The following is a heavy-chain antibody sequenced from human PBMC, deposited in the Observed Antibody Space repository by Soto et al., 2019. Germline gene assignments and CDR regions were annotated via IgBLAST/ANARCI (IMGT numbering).Heavy chain of an antibody. V-gene: IGHV4-30-4*01. J-gene: IGHJ4*02. CDR1: GGSISSGENF. Sequence: PSETLSLTCTVSGGSISSGENFWNWIRQPPGKGLEWIGYIHHSGSTYYNPSLKSRLTISVDTSKNQIPLRLNSVTAADTAVYYCARDTGTYPYYFDYWGQGTLVTVSS. D-gene: IGHD1-26*01. CDR2: IHHSGST. CDR3: ARDTGTYPYYFDY.